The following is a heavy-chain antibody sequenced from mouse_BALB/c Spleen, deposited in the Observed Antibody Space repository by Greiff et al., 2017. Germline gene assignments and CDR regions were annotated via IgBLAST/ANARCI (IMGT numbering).Heavy chain of an antibody. CDR1: GFAFSSYD. V-gene: IGHV5-12-1*01. J-gene: IGHJ3*01. CDR3: ARQLGRDSWFAY. CDR2: ISSGGGST. D-gene: IGHD4-1*01. Sequence: EVQRVESGGGLVKPGGSLKLSCAASGFAFSSYDMSWVRQTPEKRLEWVAYISSGGGSTYYPDTVKGRFTISRDNAKNTLYLQMSSLKSEDTAMYYCARQLGRDSWFAYWGQGTLVTVSA.